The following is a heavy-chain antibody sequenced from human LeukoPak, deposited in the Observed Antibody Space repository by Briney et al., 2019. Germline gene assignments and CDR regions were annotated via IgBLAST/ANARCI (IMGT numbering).Heavy chain of an antibody. J-gene: IGHJ4*02. V-gene: IGHV3-23*01. Sequence: GGSLRLSCAASGFTFNNYAMNWVRQAPGKGLEWVSSISSGGETTYYADSAKGRFTISRDNSQNTLYLQMNSLRAEDTAVYYCARDYADYVGYFFFDYWGQGTLVTVSS. D-gene: IGHD4-17*01. CDR1: GFTFNNYA. CDR2: ISSGGETT. CDR3: ARDYADYVGYFFFDY.